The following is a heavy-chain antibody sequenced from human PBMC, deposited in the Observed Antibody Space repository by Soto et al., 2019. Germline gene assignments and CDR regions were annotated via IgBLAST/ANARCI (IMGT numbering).Heavy chain of an antibody. J-gene: IGHJ3*02. CDR3: AKQDDRGALEI. CDR2: IYPGDSDT. V-gene: IGHV5-51*01. Sequence: GESLKISCKISGKAFTSFWDVWVRQMPERGLEWMGHIYPGDSDTRYTPPIQGQVTISADKSTNTAYLQWHSLQAPDTALYYCAKQDDRGALEIWGQGTKVTVSS. CDR1: GKAFTSFW. D-gene: IGHD3-22*01.